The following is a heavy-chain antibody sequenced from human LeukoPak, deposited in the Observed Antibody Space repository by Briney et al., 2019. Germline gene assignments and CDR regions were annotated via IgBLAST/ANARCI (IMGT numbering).Heavy chain of an antibody. CDR1: GYTFTGYY. V-gene: IGHV1-2*02. CDR3: ARDLYSSSWYRQYNWFDP. D-gene: IGHD6-13*01. J-gene: IGHJ5*02. CDR2: INPNSGGT. Sequence: ASVKVSCKASGYTFTGYYMHWVRQAPGQGLEWMGWINPNSGGTNYAQKFQGRVTMTRDTSTSTVYMELSSLRSEDTAVYYCARDLYSSSWYRQYNWFDPWGQGTLVTVSS.